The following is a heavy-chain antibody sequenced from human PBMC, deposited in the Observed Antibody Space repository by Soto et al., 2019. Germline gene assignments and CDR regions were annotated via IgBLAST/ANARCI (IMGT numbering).Heavy chain of an antibody. J-gene: IGHJ6*02. CDR1: GFTFSSYS. CDR3: ARVGGYELKHSYYYYYYGMDV. V-gene: IGHV3-21*01. Sequence: GGSLRLSCAASGFTFSSYSMNWVRQAPGKGLEWVSSISSSSSYIYYADSVKGRFTISRDNAKNSLYLQMNSLRAEDTAVYYCARVGGYELKHSYYYYYYGMDVWGQGTTVTVSS. D-gene: IGHD5-12*01. CDR2: ISSSSSYI.